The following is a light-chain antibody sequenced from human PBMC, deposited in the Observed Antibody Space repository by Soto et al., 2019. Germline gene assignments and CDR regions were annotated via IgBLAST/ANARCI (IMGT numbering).Light chain of an antibody. J-gene: IGKJ5*01. CDR3: QQYKSYPIT. V-gene: IGKV1-16*02. Sequence: DIQMTQSPSSLSASVGDRVTITCRASQDISNYLAWFQQKPGKAPKSLMYGGSSLRSGVPSKFSGSGSGTDFTLTISSLQPEDVATYYCQQYKSYPITFGQGTRLEIK. CDR2: GGS. CDR1: QDISNY.